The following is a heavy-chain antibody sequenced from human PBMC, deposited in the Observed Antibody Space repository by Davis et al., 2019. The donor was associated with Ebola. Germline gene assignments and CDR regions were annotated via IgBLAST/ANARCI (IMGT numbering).Heavy chain of an antibody. D-gene: IGHD5-12*01. J-gene: IGHJ4*02. V-gene: IGHV1-18*01. Sequence: ASVKVSCKASGYTFNTYGISWLRQAPGQGFEWMGWITAYNGNRNYAQKFEGRLTMTTDTTTGTAYMELRGLTSDDTAVYYCARDGKIIVAENDYWGQGTLVTVSS. CDR3: ARDGKIIVAENDY. CDR1: GYTFNTYG. CDR2: ITAYNGNR.